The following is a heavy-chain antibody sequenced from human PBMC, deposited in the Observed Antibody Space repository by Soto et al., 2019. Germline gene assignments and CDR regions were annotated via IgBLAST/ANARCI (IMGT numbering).Heavy chain of an antibody. CDR3: AKDMVDYDFWSGQYNNWFDP. D-gene: IGHD3-3*01. V-gene: IGHV3-23*01. CDR1: GFTFGSYA. J-gene: IGHJ5*02. Sequence: GGSLRLSCATSGFTFGSYAMSWVRQAPGKGLEWVSAISGSGGSTYYADSVKGRYTISRDNSKNTLYLQMNSLRAEDTAVYYCAKDMVDYDFWSGQYNNWFDPWGQGTLVPVSS. CDR2: ISGSGGST.